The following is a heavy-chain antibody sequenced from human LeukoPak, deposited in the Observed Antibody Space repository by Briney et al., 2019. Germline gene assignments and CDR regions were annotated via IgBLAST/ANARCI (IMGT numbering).Heavy chain of an antibody. CDR2: ITHSGST. CDR1: GGSFSGYY. CDR3: ARKGITIFGVVKGFDY. V-gene: IGHV4-34*01. J-gene: IGHJ4*02. Sequence: PSETLSLTCAVYGGSFSGYYWSWIRQPPGKGLEWIGEITHSGSTNYNPSLKSRVIISLDTSKNQFSLELSSVTAADTAVYYCARKGITIFGVVKGFDYWGQGTLVTVSS. D-gene: IGHD3-3*01.